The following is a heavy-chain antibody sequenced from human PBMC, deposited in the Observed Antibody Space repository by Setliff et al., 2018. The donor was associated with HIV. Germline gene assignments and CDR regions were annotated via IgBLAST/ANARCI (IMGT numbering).Heavy chain of an antibody. Sequence: ASVKVSCKASGYTFTSYAMHWVRQAPGQRLEWMVWINAGNGNTKYSQKFQGRATISRDDSKNTLYLQMNRLTTDDTAVYFCFTGSQLPMDYWGQGTLVTVSS. CDR2: INAGNGNT. J-gene: IGHJ4*02. D-gene: IGHD1-26*01. CDR1: GYTFTSYA. V-gene: IGHV1-3*01. CDR3: FTGSQLPMDY.